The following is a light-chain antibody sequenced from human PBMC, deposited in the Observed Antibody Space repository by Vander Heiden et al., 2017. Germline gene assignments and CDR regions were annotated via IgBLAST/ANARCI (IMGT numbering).Light chain of an antibody. Sequence: QSVLTQPPSVSGAPGQRVTISCTGSSSNIGAHYNVHWYQQVPGTATKLLIYDSTKRPSGVPDRFSGSKSGTSASLAITGLQAEDEADYYCQSYDSILTVSLFFGTGTKVTVL. CDR2: DST. CDR3: QSYDSILTVSLF. CDR1: SSNIGAHYN. J-gene: IGLJ1*01. V-gene: IGLV1-40*01.